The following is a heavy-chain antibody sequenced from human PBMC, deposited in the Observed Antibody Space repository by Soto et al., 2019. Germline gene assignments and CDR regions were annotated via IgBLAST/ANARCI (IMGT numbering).Heavy chain of an antibody. J-gene: IGHJ4*02. D-gene: IGHD2-8*02. CDR1: GGSFSGYY. Sequence: SEILSLTCAVYGGSFSGYYWPWIRQPPGTGLEWIGEINHSGSTNYNPSLKSRVTISVDTSKNQFSLKLTSVTAADTAVYYCARDKITGLFDYWGQGTLVTVSS. V-gene: IGHV4-34*01. CDR2: INHSGST. CDR3: ARDKITGLFDY.